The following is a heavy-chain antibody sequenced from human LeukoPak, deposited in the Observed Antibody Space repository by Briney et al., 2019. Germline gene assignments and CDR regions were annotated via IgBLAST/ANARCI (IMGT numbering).Heavy chain of an antibody. CDR2: IWDDGSNK. J-gene: IGHJ6*02. CDR1: GFTISSYG. D-gene: IGHD7-27*01. V-gene: IGHV3-33*01. Sequence: GGSQRLSCAASGFTISSYGMHWVRQAPGKGLEWVAVIWDDGSNKYYEDSVKGRFTISRDNSKNTLYLQMNSLRAEDTAVYYCARGVWGYYYGMDVWGQGTTVTVSS. CDR3: ARGVWGYYYGMDV.